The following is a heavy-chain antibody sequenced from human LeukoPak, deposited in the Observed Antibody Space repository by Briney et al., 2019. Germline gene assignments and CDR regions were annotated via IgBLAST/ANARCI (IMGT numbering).Heavy chain of an antibody. D-gene: IGHD2-21*01. CDR3: ARGYCRSNMGGDYRHDGFEI. Sequence: GGSLRLSCVAFGFTVNSNFMGWVRQAPGKGLEWVSLTYTGGTTYYSDSVKGRFTISRDNSENTLYLHMSSLRAEDTAVYYCARGYCRSNMGGDYRHDGFEIWGQGTMVSVSS. CDR1: GFTVNSNF. CDR2: TYTGGTT. V-gene: IGHV3-53*01. J-gene: IGHJ3*02.